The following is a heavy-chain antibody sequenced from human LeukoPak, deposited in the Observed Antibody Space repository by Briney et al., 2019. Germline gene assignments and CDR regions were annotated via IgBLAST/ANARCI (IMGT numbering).Heavy chain of an antibody. J-gene: IGHJ3*02. CDR2: IYPGDSDT. Sequence: GESLKISCKGSGYSFTSYWTGWVRQMPGKGLEWMGIIYPGDSDTRYSPSFQGQVTISADKSISTAYLQWSSLKASDTAMYYCAGPYYDILTGYYAFAFDIWGQGTMVTVSS. V-gene: IGHV5-51*01. D-gene: IGHD3-9*01. CDR3: AGPYYDILTGYYAFAFDI. CDR1: GYSFTSYW.